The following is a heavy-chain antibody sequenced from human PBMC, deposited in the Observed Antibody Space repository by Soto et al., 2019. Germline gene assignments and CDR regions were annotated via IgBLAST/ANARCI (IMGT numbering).Heavy chain of an antibody. J-gene: IGHJ4*02. Sequence: PGGSLRLSCAASGFTFSDHWMHWVRQAPGKGLVWLSRINAAGTSTNADSVKGRFTTSRDNAKNTLYLQMNSLRAEDTAVYYCARGAMGYSYGSFDYWGQGTLVTVPQ. CDR1: GFTFSDHW. CDR3: ARGAMGYSYGSFDY. D-gene: IGHD5-18*01. V-gene: IGHV3-74*01. CDR2: INAAGTST.